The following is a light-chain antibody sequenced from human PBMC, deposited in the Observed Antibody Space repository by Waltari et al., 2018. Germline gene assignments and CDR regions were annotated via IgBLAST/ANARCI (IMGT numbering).Light chain of an antibody. Sequence: DIRLTQSPPSLSASLGDRVTITCQASQDIRNYLNWYQQKPGKAPKLLIYDASNLEIGVPSRFSGSGSGTDFTFTISSLQPEDLATYYCQQYDNVPISFGEGTRLEIK. CDR1: QDIRNY. J-gene: IGKJ5*01. CDR2: DAS. CDR3: QQYDNVPIS. V-gene: IGKV1-33*01.